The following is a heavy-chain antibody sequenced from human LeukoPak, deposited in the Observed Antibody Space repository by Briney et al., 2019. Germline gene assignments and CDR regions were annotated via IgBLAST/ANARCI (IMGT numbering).Heavy chain of an antibody. V-gene: IGHV3-23*01. Sequence: GGSLRLSCAASGFTFSSYAMSWVRQAPGKGLEWVSAISGSGGSTYYAGSVKGRFTISRDNSKNTLYLQMNSLRAEDTAVYYCAKSAKGYCSGGSCYHDYWGQGTLVTVSS. CDR3: AKSAKGYCSGGSCYHDY. J-gene: IGHJ4*02. CDR1: GFTFSSYA. D-gene: IGHD2-15*01. CDR2: ISGSGGST.